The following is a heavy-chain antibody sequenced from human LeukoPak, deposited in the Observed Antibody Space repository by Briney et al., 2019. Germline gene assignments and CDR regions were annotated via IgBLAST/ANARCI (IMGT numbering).Heavy chain of an antibody. V-gene: IGHV1-2*02. CDR3: AREGSPDPFDW. CDR2: INPNSGGT. J-gene: IGHJ4*02. Sequence: ASVKVSCKASGYTFTGYYMHWVRQAPGQGLEWMGWINPNSGGTNYAQKPQGRVTMTRDTSISTAYMELSRLRSDDTAVYYCAREGSPDPFDWWGQGTLVTVSS. CDR1: GYTFTGYY. D-gene: IGHD1-26*01.